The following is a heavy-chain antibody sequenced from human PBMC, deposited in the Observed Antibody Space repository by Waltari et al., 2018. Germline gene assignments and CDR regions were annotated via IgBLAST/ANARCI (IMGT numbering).Heavy chain of an antibody. CDR3: ARVPFYCTNGVCYYYFDY. CDR2: IYTRGST. V-gene: IGHV4-61*02. CDR1: GGSITSGSYY. D-gene: IGHD2-8*01. Sequence: QVQLQESGPGLVKPSQTLSLTCPVSGGSITSGSYYCTCIRQPAGKGLEWIGRIYTRGSTNYNPSLKSRVTISVDTSKNQFSLKLSSVTAADTAVYYCARVPFYCTNGVCYYYFDYWGQGTLVTVSS. J-gene: IGHJ4*02.